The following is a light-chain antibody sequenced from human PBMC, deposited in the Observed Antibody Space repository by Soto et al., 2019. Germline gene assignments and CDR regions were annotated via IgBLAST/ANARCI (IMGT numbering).Light chain of an antibody. CDR1: QSLLHSNGYNY. CDR3: MQALQTPPT. V-gene: IGKV2-28*01. Sequence: DVVMTQSPLSLPVTPGEPASISCRSSQSLLHSNGYNYLDWYLQKPGQSPQLLIYLGSNRAYRVPDRFSGSGSGTDFTLKISRVEAEDVGVYYCMQALQTPPTFGGGTKVEIK. J-gene: IGKJ4*01. CDR2: LGS.